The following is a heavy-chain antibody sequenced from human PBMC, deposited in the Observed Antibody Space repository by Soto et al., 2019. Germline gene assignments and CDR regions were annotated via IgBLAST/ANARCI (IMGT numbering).Heavy chain of an antibody. Sequence: QVQLVQSGAEVKTPGASVKVSCKASGYIFTNYGITWVRQAPGQGLEWMGWISADNGITNYAQKFQGRVTMTTDTSTSTAYMELRSLRSDDMAVYYCARRGVLPDYWGQGTLVTVSS. D-gene: IGHD3-10*01. J-gene: IGHJ4*02. CDR2: ISADNGIT. CDR3: ARRGVLPDY. CDR1: GYIFTNYG. V-gene: IGHV1-18*03.